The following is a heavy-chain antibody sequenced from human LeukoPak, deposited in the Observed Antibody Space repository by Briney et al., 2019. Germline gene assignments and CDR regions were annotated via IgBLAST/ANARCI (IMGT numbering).Heavy chain of an antibody. CDR1: GFTFSSYS. J-gene: IGHJ4*02. D-gene: IGHD3-22*01. V-gene: IGHV3-21*01. Sequence: GGSLRLSCAASGFTFSSYSMNWVRQAPGKGLEWVSSISSSSSYIYYADSVKGRFTISRDNAKNSLYLQMNSLRAEDTAVYYCASGLYYYDSSGSTSGDYWGQGTLVTVSS. CDR3: ASGLYYYDSSGSTSGDY. CDR2: ISSSSSYI.